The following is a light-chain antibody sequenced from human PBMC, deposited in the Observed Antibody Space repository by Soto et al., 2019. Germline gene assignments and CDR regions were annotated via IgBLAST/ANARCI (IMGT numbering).Light chain of an antibody. J-gene: IGKJ2*01. Sequence: DIQMTQSPSFLSASLGDRVTITCRASQTISSFLYWYQQRPGKAPKLLIYATSNLHSGVPSRFSGAGSGTDFTLTINRLQPEDFATYYCQQSYSTPYPFGQGTKL. V-gene: IGKV1-39*01. CDR2: ATS. CDR3: QQSYSTPYP. CDR1: QTISSF.